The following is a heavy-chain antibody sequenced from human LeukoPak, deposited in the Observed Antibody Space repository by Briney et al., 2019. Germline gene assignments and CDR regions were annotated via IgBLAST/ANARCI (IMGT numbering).Heavy chain of an antibody. CDR1: GGTFSSYA. D-gene: IGHD6-19*01. V-gene: IGHV1-69*13. CDR2: IIPIFGTA. CDR3: ARVRFSYGYSSGLNWFVP. Sequence: SVKVSCKASGGTFSSYAISWVRQAPGQGLEWMGGIIPIFGTANYAQKFQGRVTITADESTSTAYMELSSLRSEDTAVYYCARVRFSYGYSSGLNWFVPWGQGTLVTVSS. J-gene: IGHJ5*02.